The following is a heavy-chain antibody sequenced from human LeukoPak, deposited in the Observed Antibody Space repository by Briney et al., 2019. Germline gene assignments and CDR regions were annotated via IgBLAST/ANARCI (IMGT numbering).Heavy chain of an antibody. D-gene: IGHD3-10*01. J-gene: IGHJ6*03. Sequence: GGSLRLSCAASGFTFNNYGMHWVCQAPGKGLEWVAFIRYNGNNQYYADSVKGRFTISRDNSKNTLYLQMNSLKGDDTAVYYCAKDSAFYYIDVWGKGTTVIISS. CDR3: AKDSAFYYIDV. V-gene: IGHV3-30*02. CDR2: IRYNGNNQ. CDR1: GFTFNNYG.